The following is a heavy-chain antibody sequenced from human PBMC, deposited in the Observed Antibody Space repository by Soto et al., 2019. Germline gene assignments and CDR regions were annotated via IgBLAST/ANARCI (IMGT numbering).Heavy chain of an antibody. V-gene: IGHV2-5*02. Sequence: QITLKESGPMLMKPTQTLTLTCTFSGFSLSTSGVGVGWIRQPPGKALEWLALIYWDDDKYYSPSLKSRLTIXKXXSKNQVVLTMTNMDPVDTATYSCAHRRSSWHTFDIWGQGTMVTVSS. CDR1: GFSLSTSGVG. D-gene: IGHD6-13*01. CDR2: IYWDDDK. J-gene: IGHJ3*02. CDR3: AHRRSSWHTFDI.